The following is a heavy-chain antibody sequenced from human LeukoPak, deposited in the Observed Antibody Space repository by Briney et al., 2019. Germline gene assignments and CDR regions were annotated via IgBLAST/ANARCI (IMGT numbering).Heavy chain of an antibody. D-gene: IGHD3-9*01. CDR3: ARVRSLTGYPYYFDY. CDR1: GYSFTDYY. Sequence: GASVKVSCKASGYSFTDYYMHWVRQAPGQGLEWMGIINPSGGSTSYAQKFQGRVTMTRDTSTSTVYMELSSLRSEDTAVYYCARVRSLTGYPYYFDYWGQGTLVTVSS. V-gene: IGHV1-46*01. CDR2: INPSGGST. J-gene: IGHJ4*02.